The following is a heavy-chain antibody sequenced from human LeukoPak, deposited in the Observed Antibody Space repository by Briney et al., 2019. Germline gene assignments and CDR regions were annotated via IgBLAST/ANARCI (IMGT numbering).Heavy chain of an antibody. V-gene: IGHV1-18*01. J-gene: IGHJ4*02. CDR3: ARVSSSWYVDY. Sequence: ASVKVSCKASGYTFTSYGISWVRQAPGQGLEWMGWISAYNGNTNYAQKLQGRVTMTRDTSTSTVYMELSSLRSEDTAVYYCARVSSSWYVDYWGQGTLVTVSS. CDR1: GYTFTSYG. CDR2: ISAYNGNT. D-gene: IGHD6-13*01.